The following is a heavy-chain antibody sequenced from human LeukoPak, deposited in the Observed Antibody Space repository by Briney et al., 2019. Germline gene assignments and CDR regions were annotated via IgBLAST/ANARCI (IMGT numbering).Heavy chain of an antibody. V-gene: IGHV1-2*02. J-gene: IGHJ4*02. CDR3: ARDGASGYLADY. CDR2: INPNSGGT. Sequence: ASVTVSCKASGYTLTGYYMHWVRQAPGQGLEWMGWINPNSGGTNYAQKFQGRVTMTRDTSISTVYMELSRLGSDDTAVYYCARDGASGYLADYWGQGTLVTVSS. D-gene: IGHD3-3*01. CDR1: GYTLTGYY.